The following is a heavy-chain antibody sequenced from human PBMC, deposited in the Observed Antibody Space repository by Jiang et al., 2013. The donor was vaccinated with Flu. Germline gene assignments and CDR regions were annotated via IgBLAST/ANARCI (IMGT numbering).Heavy chain of an antibody. D-gene: IGHD7-27*01. V-gene: IGHV4-30-4*01. J-gene: IGHJ3*02. CDR2: IYYSGST. Sequence: GKGLEWIGYIYYSGSTYYNPSLKSRFTISIDTSKNQFSLKLSSVTAADTAVYYCARDALTGEDAFDIWGQGTMVTVSS. CDR3: ARDALTGEDAFDI.